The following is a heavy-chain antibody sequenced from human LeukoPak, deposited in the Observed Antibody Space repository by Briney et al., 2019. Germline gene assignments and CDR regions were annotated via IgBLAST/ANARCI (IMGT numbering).Heavy chain of an antibody. CDR2: ISGYNGNT. J-gene: IGHJ4*02. CDR3: ARRRSEEFDFDC. D-gene: IGHD6-19*01. Sequence: ASVKVSCKASGYIFSTYGISWVRQAPRQGLEWMGCISGYNGNTNYAQKFQGRVTMTTDTSTSTAYMELRSLRSDDTAVYYCARRRSEEFDFDCWGQGTLVTVSS. V-gene: IGHV1-18*01. CDR1: GYIFSTYG.